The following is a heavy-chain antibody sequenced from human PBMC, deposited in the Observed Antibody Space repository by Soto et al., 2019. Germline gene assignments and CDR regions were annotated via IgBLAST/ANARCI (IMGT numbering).Heavy chain of an antibody. CDR2: INAGNGNT. Sequence: ASVKVSCKASGYTFTSYAMHWVRQAPGQRLEWMGWINAGNGNTKYSQKFQGRVTITRDTSASTAYMELSSLRSEDTAVHYCARDSREGPRYCTNGVCYRWFDPWGQGTLVTVSS. J-gene: IGHJ5*02. V-gene: IGHV1-3*01. CDR1: GYTFTSYA. D-gene: IGHD2-8*01. CDR3: ARDSREGPRYCTNGVCYRWFDP.